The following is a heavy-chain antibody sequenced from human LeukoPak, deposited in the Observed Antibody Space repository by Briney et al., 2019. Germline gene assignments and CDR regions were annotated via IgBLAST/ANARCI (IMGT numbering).Heavy chain of an antibody. J-gene: IGHJ5*02. D-gene: IGHD2-21*02. CDR2: IYYSGSP. CDR1: GGSLTISSYY. V-gene: IGHV4-39*01. CDR3: AKTAHIVVVTAIQGWFDP. Sequence: PSGTLSLTCTVSGGSLTISSYYWGCSRPPPGKGLEWIGSIYYSGSPYYNPSLNSRLTISVDTSKNQFSLTLSSVPAADTAVYYCAKTAHIVVVTAIQGWFDPWGQGTLVTVSS.